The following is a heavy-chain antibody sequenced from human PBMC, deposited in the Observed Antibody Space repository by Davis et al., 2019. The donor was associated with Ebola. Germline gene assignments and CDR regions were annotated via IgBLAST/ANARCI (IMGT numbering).Heavy chain of an antibody. V-gene: IGHV3-74*01. Sequence: GESLKISCAASGFTFSSYWMHWVRQAPGKGLVWVSRINSDGSSTSYADSVKGRFTISRDNAKNTLYLQMNSLRAEDTAVYYCAREPDYGGNFAYGMDVWGQGTTVTVSS. CDR2: INSDGSST. J-gene: IGHJ6*02. CDR3: AREPDYGGNFAYGMDV. CDR1: GFTFSSYW. D-gene: IGHD4-23*01.